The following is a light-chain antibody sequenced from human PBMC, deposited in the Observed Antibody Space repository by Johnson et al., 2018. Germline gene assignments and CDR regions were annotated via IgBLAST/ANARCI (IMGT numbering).Light chain of an antibody. CDR2: ENN. Sequence: QSVLTQPPSVSAAPGQKVTISCSGSSSNIGNNYVSWYQQLPGTAPKLLIYENNKRPSGIPDRFSGSKSGTSATLGITGLQTGDEADYYCGTWDSSLSAGNAFGTAPKVTVL. V-gene: IGLV1-51*02. CDR1: SSNIGNNY. CDR3: GTWDSSLSAGNA. J-gene: IGLJ1*01.